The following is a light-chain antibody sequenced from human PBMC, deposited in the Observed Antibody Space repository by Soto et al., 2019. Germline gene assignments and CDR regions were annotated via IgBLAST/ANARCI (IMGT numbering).Light chain of an antibody. CDR2: GAS. CDR1: QSVSRTY. J-gene: IGKJ2*01. Sequence: EIVVTQSPGTLSLSPGERATLSCRASQSVSRTYLAWYQQKPGQAPRLLIYGASNRATGIPDRFSGSGSGTDFTLTISRLEPEDFAVYHCQQYGSLPFTFGQGTKLDIK. CDR3: QQYGSLPFT. V-gene: IGKV3-20*01.